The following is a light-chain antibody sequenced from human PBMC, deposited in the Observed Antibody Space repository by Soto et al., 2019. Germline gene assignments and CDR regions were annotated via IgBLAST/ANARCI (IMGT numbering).Light chain of an antibody. CDR3: QQSSTAPWT. CDR2: AAS. V-gene: IGKV1-39*01. Sequence: DIQMTQSPSSLSASVGDRVTITCRASQSITSYLNWYQQKPGKAPQLLIYAASSLQSGVPSRFSGNGSGTDFTLTISSLQPEDFATYFCQQSSTAPWTFGQGTKVEVK. J-gene: IGKJ1*01. CDR1: QSITSY.